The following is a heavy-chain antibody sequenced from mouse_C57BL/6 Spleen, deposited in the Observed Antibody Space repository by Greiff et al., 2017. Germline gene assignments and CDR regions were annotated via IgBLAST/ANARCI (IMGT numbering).Heavy chain of an antibody. CDR1: GFSLTSYG. V-gene: IGHV2-6*01. D-gene: IGHD3-2*02. CDR3: ASRDSSGLFAY. J-gene: IGHJ3*01. CDR2: IWGVGST. Sequence: QVQLKQSGPGLVAPSQSLSITCTVSGFSLTSYGVDWVRQSPGKGLEWLGVIWGVGSTNYNSALKSRLSISKDNSKSQVFLKMNSLQTDDTAMYYCASRDSSGLFAYWGQGTLVTVSA.